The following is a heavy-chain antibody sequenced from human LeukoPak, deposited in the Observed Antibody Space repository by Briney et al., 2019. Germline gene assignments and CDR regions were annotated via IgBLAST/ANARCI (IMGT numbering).Heavy chain of an antibody. V-gene: IGHV3-48*03. J-gene: IGHJ4*02. CDR3: ARDVFDY. Sequence: PGGSLRLSCAASGFTFSTYAMNWVRQAPGKGLEWVSYISSGGSIIYYAGSVKGRFTISRDNAKNSLYLQMNSLRAEDTAVYYCARDVFDYWGQGTLVTVSS. CDR2: ISSGGSII. CDR1: GFTFSTYA.